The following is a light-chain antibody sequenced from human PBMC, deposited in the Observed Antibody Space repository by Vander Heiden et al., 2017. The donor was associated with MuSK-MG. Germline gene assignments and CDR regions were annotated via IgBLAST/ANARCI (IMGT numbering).Light chain of an antibody. V-gene: IGKV3D-20*01. J-gene: IGKJ2*01. Sequence: IVLTHSPATLSFSPGERATLSCGSSQTILNQYLAWYHQPTSLTPRLLIYDGSTRASGTPDRFSGSGYGTEFTRTINRLEPEEFAMYYCQQDSASLYTLGPGTKMEIK. CDR2: DGS. CDR1: QTILNQY. CDR3: QQDSASLYT.